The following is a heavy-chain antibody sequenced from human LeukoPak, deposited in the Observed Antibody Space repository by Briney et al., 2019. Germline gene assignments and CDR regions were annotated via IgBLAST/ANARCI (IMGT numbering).Heavy chain of an antibody. CDR3: ARTWMQPNWFDP. CDR2: IYYSGST. CDR1: GGSINSGDYY. D-gene: IGHD5-18*01. Sequence: SETLSLTCTVSGGSINSGDYYWSWIRQPPGEGLEWIGHIYYSGSTYYNPSLKSRVTISVDMSKNQFSLKLRSVTATDTAVYYCARTWMQPNWFDPWGQGTLVTVSS. V-gene: IGHV4-30-4*01. J-gene: IGHJ5*02.